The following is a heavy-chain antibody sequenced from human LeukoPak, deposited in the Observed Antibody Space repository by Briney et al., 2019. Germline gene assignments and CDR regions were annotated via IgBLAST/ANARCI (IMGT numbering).Heavy chain of an antibody. CDR3: ASCGSCYFGVYYFDY. J-gene: IGHJ4*02. CDR1: GGTFSSYA. Sequence: SVKVSCKASGGTFSSYAISWVRQAPGQGLEWMGGIIPIFGTANYAQKFQGRVTITADESTSTAYMELSSLRSEDTAVYYCASCGSCYFGVYYFDYWGQGTLVTVSS. V-gene: IGHV1-69*13. D-gene: IGHD2-15*01. CDR2: IIPIFGTA.